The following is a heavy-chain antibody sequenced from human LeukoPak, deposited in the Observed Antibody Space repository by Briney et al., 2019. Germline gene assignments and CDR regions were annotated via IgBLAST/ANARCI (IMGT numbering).Heavy chain of an antibody. CDR2: IKQDGSEK. Sequence: GGSLRLSCAASGFTFSNYWMSWVRQAPGKGLKWVANIKQDGSEKYYVDSVTGRFTISRDNAKNSLYLQMNSLRAEDTALYYCVKGLHLLDVWGEGTSVTVSS. CDR3: VKGLHLLDV. CDR1: GFTFSNYW. V-gene: IGHV3-7*03. J-gene: IGHJ6*04.